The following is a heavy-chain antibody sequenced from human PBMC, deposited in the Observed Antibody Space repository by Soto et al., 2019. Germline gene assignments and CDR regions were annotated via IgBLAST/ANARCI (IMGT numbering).Heavy chain of an antibody. D-gene: IGHD5-12*01. Sequence: PSETLSLTCTVSNGSVSSGSVYWSWIRQPSGKGLEWIGYTYYTGTTKYSPALRSRVTISVDTSKNQFSLKLTSVTAADTAVYYCARGQDAVATMRFDPWGQGTLVTVSS. V-gene: IGHV4-61*10. J-gene: IGHJ5*02. CDR1: NGSVSSGSVY. CDR2: TYYTGTT. CDR3: ARGQDAVATMRFDP.